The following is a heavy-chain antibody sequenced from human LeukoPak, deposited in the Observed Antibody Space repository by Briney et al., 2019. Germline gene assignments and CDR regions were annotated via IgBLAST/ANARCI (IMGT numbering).Heavy chain of an antibody. CDR2: IWCDGSNK. V-gene: IGHV3-33*01. D-gene: IGHD2-2*01. J-gene: IGHJ4*02. CDR1: GFTFSSYG. Sequence: GRSLRLSCAASGFTFSSYGMHWVRQAPGKGLEWVAVIWCDGSNKYYADSVKGRFTISRDNSKNTLYLQMNSLRAEDTAVYYCARDQPALGIDYWGQGTLVTVSS. CDR3: ARDQPALGIDY.